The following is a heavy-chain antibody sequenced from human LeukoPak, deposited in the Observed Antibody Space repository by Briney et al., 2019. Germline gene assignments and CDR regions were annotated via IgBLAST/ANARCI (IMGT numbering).Heavy chain of an antibody. J-gene: IGHJ4*02. CDR3: ARQAQIAARPFDY. V-gene: IGHV4-59*08. Sequence: PSETLSLTCTVSGGPISNYYWICLRQPPGEGLEGIGNIYYSGSTNYNPSLKSRVTISVDTSRNQFSLKLSSVTAADTAVYYCARQAQIAARPFDYWGQGTLVTVSS. D-gene: IGHD6-6*01. CDR1: GGPISNYY. CDR2: IYYSGST.